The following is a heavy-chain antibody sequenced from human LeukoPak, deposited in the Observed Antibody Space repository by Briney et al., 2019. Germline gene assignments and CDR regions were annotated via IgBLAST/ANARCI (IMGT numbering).Heavy chain of an antibody. D-gene: IGHD1-26*01. J-gene: IGHJ4*02. V-gene: IGHV4-4*02. CDR3: ARASVGATPFDY. Sequence: PSETLSLTCAVSGGSISSSNWWSWVRQPPGKGLEWIGEIYHSGSTNYNPSLKSRATISVDKSKNQFSLKLSSVTAADTAVYYCARASVGATPFDYWGQGTLVTVSS. CDR2: IYHSGST. CDR1: GGSISSSNW.